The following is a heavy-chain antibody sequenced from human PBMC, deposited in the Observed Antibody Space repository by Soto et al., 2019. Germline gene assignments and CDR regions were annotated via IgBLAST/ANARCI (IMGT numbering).Heavy chain of an antibody. D-gene: IGHD3-3*01. CDR1: GYTFTSYG. CDR3: ARVDYYDFWSGSFPHLDV. CDR2: ISAYNGNT. Sequence: ASVKVSCKASGYTFTSYGISWVRQAPGQGLEWMGWISAYNGNTNYAQKLQGSVTMTTDTSTSTAYMELRSLRSDDTAVYYCARVDYYDFWSGSFPHLDVWGKGTTVTVSS. J-gene: IGHJ6*04. V-gene: IGHV1-18*01.